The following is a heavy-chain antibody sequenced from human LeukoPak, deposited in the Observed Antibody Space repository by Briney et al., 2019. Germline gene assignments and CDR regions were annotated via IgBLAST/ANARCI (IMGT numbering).Heavy chain of an antibody. CDR3: ARVGYCSGGSCYAGSDY. J-gene: IGHJ4*02. Sequence: ASVKVSCKASGYTFTSYDINWVRQAPGQGLEWMGWMNPNSGNTGYAQKFQGRVTMTRNTSISTAYMELSSLRSEDTAVYYCARVGYCSGGSCYAGSDYWGQGTLVTVSS. CDR2: MNPNSGNT. D-gene: IGHD2-15*01. CDR1: GYTFTSYD. V-gene: IGHV1-8*01.